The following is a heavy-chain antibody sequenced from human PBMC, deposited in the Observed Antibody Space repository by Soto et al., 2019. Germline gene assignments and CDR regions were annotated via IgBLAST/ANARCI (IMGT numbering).Heavy chain of an antibody. J-gene: IGHJ5*01. V-gene: IGHV4-39*01. CDR3: GRVVEGATRHTDPDS. Sequence: QVHLQESGPGLVKPSETLSLTCTVSGVSIHNSHSFWAWIRQPPGKGLQFIASVYHNGGAHYNSSLKSRVTISVNTANNQVSLRMRALAAADTAFYYCGRVVEGATRHTDPDSWGQGILVTVSS. CDR2: VYHNGGA. D-gene: IGHD2-21*01. CDR1: GVSIHNSHSF.